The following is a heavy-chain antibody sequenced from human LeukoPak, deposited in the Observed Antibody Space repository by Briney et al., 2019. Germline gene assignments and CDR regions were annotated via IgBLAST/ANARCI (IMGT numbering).Heavy chain of an antibody. Sequence: GASVKVSCKASGYTFTSYGISWVRQAPGQGLEWMGWISAYNGNTNYAQKLQGRVTMTTDTSTSTAYMELRSLRSDDTAVYYCARVSVSPVWFGEFSPSYYFDYWGQGTLVTVSS. D-gene: IGHD3-10*01. CDR2: ISAYNGNT. J-gene: IGHJ4*02. V-gene: IGHV1-18*01. CDR3: ARVSVSPVWFGEFSPSYYFDY. CDR1: GYTFTSYG.